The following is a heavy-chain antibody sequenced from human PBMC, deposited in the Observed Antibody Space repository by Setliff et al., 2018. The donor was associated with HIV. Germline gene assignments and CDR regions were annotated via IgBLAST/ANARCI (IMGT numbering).Heavy chain of an antibody. J-gene: IGHJ6*03. CDR3: ARHYYGSGSYYNPPPYYYYYMDV. D-gene: IGHD3-10*01. CDR1: GGSISSSSYY. CDR2: IYYTGNT. Sequence: PETLSLTCTVSGGSISSSSYYWGWIRQPPGRGLEWIGNIYYTGNTYYNPSLKSRVTISVDTSKNQFSLKLSSVTAADTAVYYCARHYYGSGSYYNPPPYYYYYMDVWGKGTTVTVSS. V-gene: IGHV4-39*01.